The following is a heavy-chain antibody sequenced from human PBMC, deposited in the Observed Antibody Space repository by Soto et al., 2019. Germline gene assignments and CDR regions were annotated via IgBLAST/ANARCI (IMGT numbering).Heavy chain of an antibody. CDR3: ARSCGGDCYSFTPDPPGMDV. CDR1: GFTFSSYI. D-gene: IGHD2-21*02. V-gene: IGHV3-48*02. Sequence: HPGGSLRLSCAASGFTFSSYIMNWVRQAPGKGLEWVSYISSSSSTIYYADSVKGRFTISRDNAKNSLYLQMNSLRDEDTAVYYCARSCGGDCYSFTPDPPGMDVWGQGPTVTVYS. J-gene: IGHJ6*02. CDR2: ISSSSSTI.